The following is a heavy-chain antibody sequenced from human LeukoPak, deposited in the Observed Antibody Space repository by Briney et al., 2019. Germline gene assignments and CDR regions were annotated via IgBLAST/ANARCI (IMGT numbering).Heavy chain of an antibody. D-gene: IGHD4-17*01. CDR3: ARAPTLSTVTTVLFDY. CDR1: GGSISSYY. CDR2: ISDIGSI. Sequence: PSETLSLTCTVSGGSISSYYWSSIRQPPGKGLEWIAYISDIGSINYNPSLKSRVTISVDTSKNQFSLKLSSVTAADTAVYYCARAPTLSTVTTVLFDYWGQGTLVTVSS. V-gene: IGHV4-59*08. J-gene: IGHJ4*02.